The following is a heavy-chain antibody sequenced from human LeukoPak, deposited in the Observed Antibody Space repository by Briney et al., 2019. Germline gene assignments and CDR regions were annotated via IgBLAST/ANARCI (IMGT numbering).Heavy chain of an antibody. V-gene: IGHV4-4*07. CDR2: IYTSGST. Sequence: SETLSLTCTVSGGSISSYYWSWIRQPAGKGLEWIGRIYTSGSTNYNPSLKSRVTMPVDTSKNQFSLKLSSVTAADTAVYYCASSSSCPRCFDYWGQGTLVTVSS. D-gene: IGHD6-13*01. CDR1: GGSISSYY. J-gene: IGHJ4*02. CDR3: ASSSSCPRCFDY.